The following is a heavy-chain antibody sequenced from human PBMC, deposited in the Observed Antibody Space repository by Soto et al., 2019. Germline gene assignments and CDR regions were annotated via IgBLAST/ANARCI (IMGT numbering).Heavy chain of an antibody. CDR3: AKGAYSSVRYYFDY. V-gene: IGHV5-10-1*01. D-gene: IGHD6-25*01. Sequence: GESLKISCKGSGYSFSTYWISCVRQMPGKGLEWMGRIDPSNSYSNYSPSFQGHVTISADKSISTAYLQWSSLKASDSAMYYCAKGAYSSVRYYFDYWGQGTLVTVSS. J-gene: IGHJ4*02. CDR2: IDPSNSYS. CDR1: GYSFSTYW.